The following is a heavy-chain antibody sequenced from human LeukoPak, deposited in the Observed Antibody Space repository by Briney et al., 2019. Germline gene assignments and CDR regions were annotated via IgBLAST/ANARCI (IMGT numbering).Heavy chain of an antibody. J-gene: IGHJ4*02. CDR2: ISGSGGST. D-gene: IGHD5-18*01. CDR1: GFTFSSYA. V-gene: IGHV3-23*01. CDR3: AKGITYSYGHLGY. Sequence: GGSLRLSCAAPGFTFSSYAMSWVRQAPGKGLEWVSAISGSGGSTYYADSVKGRFTISRDNSKNTLYLQMNSLRAEDTAVYYCAKGITYSYGHLGYWGQGTLVTVSS.